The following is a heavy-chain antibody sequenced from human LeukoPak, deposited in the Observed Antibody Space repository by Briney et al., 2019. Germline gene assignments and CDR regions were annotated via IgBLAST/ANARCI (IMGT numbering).Heavy chain of an antibody. CDR3: ARSRGRLAQLDY. V-gene: IGHV4-38-2*02. J-gene: IGHJ4*02. D-gene: IGHD6-25*01. Sequence: PSETLSLTCTVSGYSISYGYYWGWIRPPPGKGLGWIGSIYHSGSTYCNPSLKSRVTISVDTAKNRFSLRLSSVTAADTAVYYCARSRGRLAQLDYWGQGTLVTVSS. CDR2: IYHSGST. CDR1: GYSISYGYY.